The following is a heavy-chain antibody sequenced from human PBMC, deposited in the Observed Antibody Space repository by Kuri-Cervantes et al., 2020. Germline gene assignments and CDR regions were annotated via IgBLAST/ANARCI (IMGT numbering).Heavy chain of an antibody. Sequence: ESLKISCTVSGGSISSYYWSWIRQPPGKGLEWIGYIYYSGSTNYNPSLKSRVTISVATSKNQFSLKLSSVTAADTAVYYCARGRIAAAGTRWFDPWGQGTLVTVSS. CDR2: IYYSGST. J-gene: IGHJ5*02. D-gene: IGHD6-13*01. CDR3: ARGRIAAAGTRWFDP. V-gene: IGHV4-59*12. CDR1: GGSISSYY.